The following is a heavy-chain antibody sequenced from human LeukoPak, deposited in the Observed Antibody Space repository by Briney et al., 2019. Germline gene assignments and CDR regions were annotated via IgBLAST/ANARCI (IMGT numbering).Heavy chain of an antibody. CDR2: IKQDGSEK. CDR1: GFTFSSYG. Sequence: GRSLRLSCAASGFTFSSYGMHWVRQAPGKGLEWVANIKQDGSEKYYVDSVKGRFTISRDNAKNSLYLQMNSLRAEDTAVYYCARGAYYYDSSGYYPLIYYFDYWGQGTLVTVSS. D-gene: IGHD3-22*01. V-gene: IGHV3-7*01. CDR3: ARGAYYYDSSGYYPLIYYFDY. J-gene: IGHJ4*02.